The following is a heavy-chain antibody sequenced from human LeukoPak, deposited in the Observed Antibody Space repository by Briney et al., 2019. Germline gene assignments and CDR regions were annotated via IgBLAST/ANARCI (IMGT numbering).Heavy chain of an antibody. J-gene: IGHJ4*02. CDR3: ARHTYNNGWWGGDY. CDR2: IYPGDSDT. V-gene: IGHV5-51*01. D-gene: IGHD6-19*01. Sequence: GESLKISCKGSGYSFTTYWIGWVRQVPGKGLEWMGIIYPGDSDTRYSPSFQGHVTISADKSISTAYPQWSSLKASDTAMYYCARHTYNNGWWGGDYWGQGTLVTVSS. CDR1: GYSFTTYW.